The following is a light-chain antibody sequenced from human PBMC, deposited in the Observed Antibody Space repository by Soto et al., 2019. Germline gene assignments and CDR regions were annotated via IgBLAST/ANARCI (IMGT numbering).Light chain of an antibody. Sequence: SYELTQPPSVSVAPGQTARITCGGNNIGSKSVHWYQQKPGQAPVVVVHDDNDLPSGIPERFSGSNSGNTATLTISRVEAGDEADYYCQVWDSSSDHVVFGGGTKLTVL. J-gene: IGLJ2*01. CDR1: NIGSKS. V-gene: IGLV3-21*02. CDR2: DDN. CDR3: QVWDSSSDHVV.